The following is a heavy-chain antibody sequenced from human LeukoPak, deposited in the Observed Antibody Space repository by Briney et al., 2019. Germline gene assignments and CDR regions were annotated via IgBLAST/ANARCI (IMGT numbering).Heavy chain of an antibody. V-gene: IGHV1-18*01. CDR1: GYIFTNYV. CDR2: ISNYDGRT. Sequence: GASVKVSCKASGYIFTNYVISWVRQAPGQGLEWMGWISNYDGRTNFAQKFQGRVTLTTDTSTSTAYMELCTLRSDDPGVFFCSRDFRETEGRTEHYFDCWRQGTLVSVSS. CDR3: SRDFRETEGRTEHYFDC. D-gene: IGHD2-2*01. J-gene: IGHJ4*02.